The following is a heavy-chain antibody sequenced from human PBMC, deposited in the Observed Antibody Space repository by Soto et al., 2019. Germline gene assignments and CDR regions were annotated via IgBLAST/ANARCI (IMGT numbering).Heavy chain of an antibody. V-gene: IGHV3-21*01. CDR3: ARAAPKSYYYYGMDV. CDR2: ISSSSSYI. CDR1: GFTFSSYG. J-gene: IGHJ6*02. Sequence: EVQLVESGGGLVKPGGSLRLACAASGFTFSSYGMNWVRQAPGKGLEWVSSISSSSSYIYYADSVKGRFTITKDNSKNALNMQMNSLRAEDTAVYYCARAAPKSYYYYGMDVWGHGTTVTVSS.